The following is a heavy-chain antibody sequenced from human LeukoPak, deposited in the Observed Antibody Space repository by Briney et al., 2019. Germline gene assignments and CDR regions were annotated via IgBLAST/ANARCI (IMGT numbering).Heavy chain of an antibody. CDR2: IYYSGST. CDR1: GGSISSSSYY. V-gene: IGHV4-39*07. CDR3: ARSFYYYDSSGYLY. D-gene: IGHD3-22*01. Sequence: SETLSLTCTVSGGSISSSSYYWGWIRQPPGKGLEWIGSIYYSGSTYYNPSLKSRVAISVDTSKNQFSLKLSSVTAADTAVYYCARSFYYYDSSGYLYWGQGTLVTVSS. J-gene: IGHJ4*02.